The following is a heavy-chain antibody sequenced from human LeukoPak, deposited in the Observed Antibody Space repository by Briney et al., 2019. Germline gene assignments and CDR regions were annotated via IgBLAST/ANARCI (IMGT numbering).Heavy chain of an antibody. J-gene: IGHJ4*02. V-gene: IGHV4-4*02. CDR3: ARVNINNWHSCDY. Sequence: PSGTLSLTCAVSGGSISSNNWWGWVRQPSGKGLEWIGEIYHSGSPNYNPSLKSRVTISVDKSRNHFSLNLSSVTAADTAVYHCARVNINNWHSCDYWGQGTLVTVSS. CDR1: GGSISSNNW. CDR2: IYHSGSP. D-gene: IGHD1-1*01.